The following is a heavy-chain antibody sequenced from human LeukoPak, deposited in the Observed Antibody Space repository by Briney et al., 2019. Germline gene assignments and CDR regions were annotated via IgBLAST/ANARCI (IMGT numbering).Heavy chain of an antibody. D-gene: IGHD3-22*01. J-gene: IGHJ2*01. CDR2: IYYSGST. CDR1: GGSISSSSYY. Sequence: SETLSLTCTVSGGSISSSSYYWGWIRQPPGKGLEWIGSIYYSGSTYYNPSLKSRVTISVDTSKNQFSLKLSSVTAADTAVYYCARGLPPLYYYDSSGYYRNWYFDLWGRGTLVTVSS. CDR3: ARGLPPLYYYDSSGYYRNWYFDL. V-gene: IGHV4-39*07.